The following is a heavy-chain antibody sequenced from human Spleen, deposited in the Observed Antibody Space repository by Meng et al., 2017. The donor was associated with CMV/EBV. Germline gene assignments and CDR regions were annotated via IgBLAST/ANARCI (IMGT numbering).Heavy chain of an antibody. CDR3: ARVDCENDSCYDDRGFLNY. V-gene: IGHV4-34*01. Sequence: SETLSLTCAVYGGSFSGYYLSWIRQSPGKGLEWIGEINNSGSTNYIPSLRSRVTISLDTSNKQVSLRLTSVTAADTAIYYCARVDCENDSCYDDRGFLNYWGQGVMVTVSS. CDR1: GGSFSGYY. CDR2: INNSGST. J-gene: IGHJ4*02. D-gene: IGHD2-2*01.